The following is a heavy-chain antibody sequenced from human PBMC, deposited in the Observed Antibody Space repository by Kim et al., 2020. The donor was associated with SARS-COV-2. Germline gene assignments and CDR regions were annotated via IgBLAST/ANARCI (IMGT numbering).Heavy chain of an antibody. CDR1: GFTFSSYA. J-gene: IGHJ3*02. CDR3: ARETLSPGIAAAGRKRNDAFDI. D-gene: IGHD6-13*01. V-gene: IGHV3-30-3*01. Sequence: GGSLRLSCAASGFTFSSYAMHWVRQAPGKGLEWVAVISYDGSNKYYADSVKGRFTISRDNSKNTLYLQMNSLRAEDTAVYYCARETLSPGIAAAGRKRNDAFDIWGQGTMVTVSS. CDR2: ISYDGSNK.